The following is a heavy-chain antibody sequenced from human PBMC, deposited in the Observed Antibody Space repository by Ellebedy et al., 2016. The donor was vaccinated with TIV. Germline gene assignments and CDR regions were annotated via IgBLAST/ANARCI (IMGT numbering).Heavy chain of an antibody. CDR3: ARIGYSAAEFDF. V-gene: IGHV3-72*01. D-gene: IGHD1-26*01. J-gene: IGHJ4*02. CDR1: GLTFSDHY. Sequence: GESLKISCVASGLTFSDHYMDWVRQAPGKGLEWLGRIGNKPNTFTTQSAASVKGRFTISRDDSKNSLYLQMNTLKTEDTAIYYCARIGYSAAEFDFWGQGTLVTVSS. CDR2: IGNKPNTFTT.